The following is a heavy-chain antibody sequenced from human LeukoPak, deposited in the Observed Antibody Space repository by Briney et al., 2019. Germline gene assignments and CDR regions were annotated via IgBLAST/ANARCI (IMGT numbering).Heavy chain of an antibody. J-gene: IGHJ4*02. CDR2: ISGSGGST. CDR3: AKDSEAGSWYPFAYDY. Sequence: PGGSLRLSCAASGFTFSSYAMSWVRQAPGKGLEWVSAISGSGGSTYYADSVKGRFTISRDNSKNTLYLQMNSLRAEDTAVYYCAKDSEAGSWYPFAYDYWGQGTLVTVSS. D-gene: IGHD6-13*01. V-gene: IGHV3-23*01. CDR1: GFTFSSYA.